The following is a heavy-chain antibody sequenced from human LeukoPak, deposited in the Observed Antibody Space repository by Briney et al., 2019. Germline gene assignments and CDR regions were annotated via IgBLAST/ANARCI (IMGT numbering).Heavy chain of an antibody. J-gene: IGHJ4*02. CDR2: IRHDETNE. D-gene: IGHD2-15*01. CDR1: GFTLDSFA. CDR3: ANEYTPSSSLGELVS. V-gene: IGHV3-30*02. Sequence: GGSLRLSCAVSGFTLDSFAMHWVRQAPGKGLEWVALIRHDETNEFYADGVQGRFTISRDTSKKIVYLQMNNLRAEDTALYYCANEYTPSSSLGELVSWGQGTLVTVSS.